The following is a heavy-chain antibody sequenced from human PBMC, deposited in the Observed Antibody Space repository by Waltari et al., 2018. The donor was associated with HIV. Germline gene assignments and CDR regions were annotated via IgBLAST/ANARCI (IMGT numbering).Heavy chain of an antibody. CDR1: GLTFSSYA. CDR2: ISNDGRNK. Sequence: QVQLVESGGGVVQPGRSLRLSCAASGLTFSSYAMHWVRQAPGKGLGWGEVISNDGRNKYYADSVKGRFTIARDNSKNTLYLQMNSLRAEDTAVYYCVREEGASGYDYFHYGMDVWGQGTTVTVSS. CDR3: VREEGASGYDYFHYGMDV. V-gene: IGHV3-30*04. D-gene: IGHD5-12*01. J-gene: IGHJ6*02.